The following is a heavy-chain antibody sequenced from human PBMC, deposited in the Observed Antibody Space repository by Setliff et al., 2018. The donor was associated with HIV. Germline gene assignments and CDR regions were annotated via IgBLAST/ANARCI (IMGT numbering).Heavy chain of an antibody. D-gene: IGHD3-9*01. Sequence: HPGGSLRLSCAASGFTFSSYAMSWVRQAPGKGLAWVAVISYDGTSQQYADSVKGRFTISRDNSKNTVVLQMDSLRPEDTAVYYCAKGTYYDLLTAYYLSDYYMDVWGQGTTVTVSS. V-gene: IGHV3-30*18. CDR2: ISYDGTSQ. CDR1: GFTFSSYA. J-gene: IGHJ6*03. CDR3: AKGTYYDLLTAYYLSDYYMDV.